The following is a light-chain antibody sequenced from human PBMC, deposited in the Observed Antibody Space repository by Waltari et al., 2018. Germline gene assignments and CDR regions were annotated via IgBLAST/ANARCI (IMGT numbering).Light chain of an antibody. CDR3: QQRSNWPSGT. J-gene: IGKJ3*01. CDR2: ESS. V-gene: IGKV3-11*01. CDR1: QIVSSY. Sequence: EIALTQSTATLPFQQVERATLACRASQIVSSYLAWYQQKNGQAPRLLIYESSNRATGIPARFSGSVSGTDFTLTISSLEPEDFAVYYCQQRSNWPSGTFGPGTKVDIK.